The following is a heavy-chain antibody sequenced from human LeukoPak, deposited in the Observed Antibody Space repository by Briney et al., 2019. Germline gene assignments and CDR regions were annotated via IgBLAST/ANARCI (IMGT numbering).Heavy chain of an antibody. CDR3: ARAIPPPHCTTITCFKPFDY. CDR1: GYSFTSYW. J-gene: IGHJ4*02. V-gene: IGHV5-51*01. Sequence: GESLKISCKGSGYSFTSYWIGWVRQMPGKGLEWMGIIYPGDSDTRYSPSFQGQVTISADKSISTAYLQWSSLRSEDTAVYYCARAIPPPHCTTITCFKPFDYWGQGTLVTVSS. CDR2: IYPGDSDT. D-gene: IGHD2-2*01.